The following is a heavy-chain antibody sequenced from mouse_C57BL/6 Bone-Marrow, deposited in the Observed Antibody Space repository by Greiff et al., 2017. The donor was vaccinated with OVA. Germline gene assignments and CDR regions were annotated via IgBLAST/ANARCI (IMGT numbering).Heavy chain of an antibody. CDR2: IIYSGST. V-gene: IGHV3-8*01. Sequence: VKLPASGPGLAKPSQTLSLTCSVTGYSITCDYCNWIRKFPGNKLEYMGYIIYSGSTYDKPLLKSLITITRDTSKNQYYLQLNSVTTEDTATYYCARCPYYYAMDYWGQGTSVTVSS. CDR3: ARCPYYYAMDY. J-gene: IGHJ4*01. CDR1: GYSITCDY.